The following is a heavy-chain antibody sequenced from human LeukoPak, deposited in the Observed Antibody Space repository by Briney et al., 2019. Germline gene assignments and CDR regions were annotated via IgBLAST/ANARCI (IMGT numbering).Heavy chain of an antibody. V-gene: IGHV3-33*01. CDR1: GFTFSSYG. CDR3: ARDAATSVGMPHY. CDR2: IWSDGSTK. Sequence: PGGSLRLSCVASGFTFSSYGMHWVRQAPGKGLEWVAIIWSDGSTKYYVGSVKGRFTISRDSSKSTLYLQMNSLRAEDTAVYYCARDAATSVGMPHYWGQGTVVTV. J-gene: IGHJ4*02. D-gene: IGHD2-2*01.